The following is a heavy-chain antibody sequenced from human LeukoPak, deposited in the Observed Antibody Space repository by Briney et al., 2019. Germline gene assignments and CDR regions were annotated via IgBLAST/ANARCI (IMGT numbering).Heavy chain of an antibody. J-gene: IGHJ3*02. CDR1: GFTLSTYW. Sequence: PGGSLRLSCAASGFTLSTYWMHWVRQAPGKGLVWVSRINSDESSSSYADAVKGRFTISRDNAKTTLYLQMNSLRVEDTAVYYCARARYYSDSSGANAFDIWGLGTMVTVSS. D-gene: IGHD3-22*01. CDR2: INSDESSS. V-gene: IGHV3-74*01. CDR3: ARARYYSDSSGANAFDI.